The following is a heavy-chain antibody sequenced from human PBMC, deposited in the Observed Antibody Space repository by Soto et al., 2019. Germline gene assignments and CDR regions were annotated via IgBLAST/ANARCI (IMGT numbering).Heavy chain of an antibody. D-gene: IGHD5-18*01. V-gene: IGHV3-30*18. Sequence: GGSLRLSCAASGFTFSSYGMHWVRQAPGKGLEWVAVISYDGSNKYYADSVKGRFTIPRDNSKNTLYLQMNSLRAEDTAVYYCAKDLGSYGDEYNWFDPWGQGTLVTVSS. J-gene: IGHJ5*02. CDR2: ISYDGSNK. CDR1: GFTFSSYG. CDR3: AKDLGSYGDEYNWFDP.